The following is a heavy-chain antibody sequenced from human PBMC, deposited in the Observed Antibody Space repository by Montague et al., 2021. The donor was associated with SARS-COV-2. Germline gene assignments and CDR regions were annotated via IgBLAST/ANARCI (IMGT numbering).Heavy chain of an antibody. Sequence: SETLSLTCTVSGGSISSYYWGWIRQPPGKRLEWIGYIYYSGSTNYNPSLKSRVTISVDTSKNQFSLKLSSVTAADTAVYYCARTYYDILTGYYNRGAFDIWGQGTMVTVSS. CDR3: ARTYYDILTGYYNRGAFDI. J-gene: IGHJ3*02. D-gene: IGHD3-9*01. V-gene: IGHV4-59*08. CDR2: IYYSGST. CDR1: GGSISSYY.